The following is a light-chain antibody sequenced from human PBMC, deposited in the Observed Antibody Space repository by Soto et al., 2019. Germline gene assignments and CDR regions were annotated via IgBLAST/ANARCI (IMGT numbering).Light chain of an antibody. CDR1: QSISAW. CDR3: QQCNSYSRT. Sequence: DIQMTQSPSTLSASVGDRVTITCRASQSISAWLAWYQQKPGKAPNLLIYKASSLESGVPSRFSGSGSGTEFTLTISSLQPDDFATYYCQQCNSYSRTFGQGTKVEIK. J-gene: IGKJ1*01. CDR2: KAS. V-gene: IGKV1-5*03.